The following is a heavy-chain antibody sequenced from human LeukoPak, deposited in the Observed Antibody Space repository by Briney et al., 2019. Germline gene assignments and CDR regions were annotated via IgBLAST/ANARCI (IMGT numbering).Heavy chain of an antibody. V-gene: IGHV3-23*01. CDR1: GFTLSSYA. CDR3: AKAGEEDIVVVVAATGYYFDY. D-gene: IGHD2-15*01. J-gene: IGHJ4*02. Sequence: QPGGSLRLSCAASGFTLSSYAMSWVRQAPGKGLEWVSAISGSGGSTYYADSVKGRFTISRDNSKNTLYLQMNSLRAEDTAVYYCAKAGEEDIVVVVAATGYYFDYWGQGTLVTVSP. CDR2: ISGSGGST.